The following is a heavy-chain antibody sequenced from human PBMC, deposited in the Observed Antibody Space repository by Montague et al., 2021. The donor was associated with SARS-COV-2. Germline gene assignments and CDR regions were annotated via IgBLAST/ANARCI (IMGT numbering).Heavy chain of an antibody. CDR2: IFHSGHT. J-gene: IGHJ4*02. V-gene: IGHV4-59*01. CDR1: GASITTYY. CDR3: ARQPYLASAYYFDY. Sequence: SETLSLTCSVSGASITTYYWSWIRQAPGEGLEWIAHIFHSGHTNYNPSLRSRVAISIDTSRGQFSLSLTSITAADTAVYYCARQPYLASAYYFDYWGLGTLVTVSS. D-gene: IGHD3-10*01.